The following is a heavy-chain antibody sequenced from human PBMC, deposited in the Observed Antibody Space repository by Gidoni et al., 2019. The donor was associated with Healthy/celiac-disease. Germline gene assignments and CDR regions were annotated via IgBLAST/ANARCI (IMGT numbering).Heavy chain of an antibody. D-gene: IGHD6-6*01. J-gene: IGHJ6*02. V-gene: IGHV3-30-3*01. CDR2: ISYDGSNK. Sequence: QVQLVESGGGVVQPGRSLRLSCAASGFTFSSYAMHWVRQAPGKGLEWVAVISYDGSNKYYADSVKGRFTISRDNSKNTLYLQMNSLRAEDTAVYYCARDSSSSVWGQGTTVTVSS. CDR1: GFTFSSYA. CDR3: ARDSSSSV.